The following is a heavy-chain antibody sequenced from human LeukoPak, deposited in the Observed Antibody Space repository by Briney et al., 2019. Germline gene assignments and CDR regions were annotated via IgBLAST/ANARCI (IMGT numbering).Heavy chain of an antibody. CDR3: ASGYSYGQYYFDY. V-gene: IGHV1-69*05. D-gene: IGHD5-18*01. CDR2: IIPIFGTA. J-gene: IGHJ4*02. Sequence: SVKVSCKASGGTFRSYAISWVRQAPGQGLEWMGRIIPIFGTANYAQKFQGRVTITTDESTSTAYMELSSLRSEDTAVYYCASGYSYGQYYFDYWGQGTLVTVSS. CDR1: GGTFRSYA.